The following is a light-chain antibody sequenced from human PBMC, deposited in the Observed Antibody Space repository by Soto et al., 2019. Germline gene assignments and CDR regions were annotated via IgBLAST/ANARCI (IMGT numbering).Light chain of an antibody. V-gene: IGKV3-11*01. CDR1: QSVSSY. CDR3: QQRRGT. J-gene: IGKJ3*01. CDR2: DAS. Sequence: EIVLTQSPATLSLSPGERATLSCRASQSVSSYLAWYQQKPGQAPRLLIYDASNRATGIPARFSGSGSGTDFTLTISSLEPEDFAVYYCQQRRGTFGPRTKVDIK.